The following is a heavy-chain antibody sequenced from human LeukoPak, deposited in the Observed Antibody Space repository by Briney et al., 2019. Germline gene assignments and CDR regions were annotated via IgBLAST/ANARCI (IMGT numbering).Heavy chain of an antibody. CDR2: IKQDGSEK. CDR3: ARSAGSSSWYEGYYFDY. Sequence: PGGSLRLSCAASGFTFSRYWMSWVRQAPGKGLEWVANIKQDGSEKYYVDSVKGRFTISRDNAKNSLYLQMNSLRAEDTAVYYCARSAGSSSWYEGYYFDYWGQGTLVTASS. V-gene: IGHV3-7*01. CDR1: GFTFSRYW. D-gene: IGHD6-13*01. J-gene: IGHJ4*02.